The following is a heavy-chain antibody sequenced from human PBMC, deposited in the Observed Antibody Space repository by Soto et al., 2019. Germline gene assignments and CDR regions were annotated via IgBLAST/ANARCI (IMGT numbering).Heavy chain of an antibody. V-gene: IGHV1-18*04. CDR2: ISPFNGNT. CDR3: AREYSSSWYGWFHP. Sequence: QVQLVQSGAEVKKPGASVKVSCKASGYTFNTYGISWVRQAPGQGLEWMGWISPFNGNTKYAQQFQGRVTMTTDTSTSTAYMELRSLRSDETALYYCAREYSSSWYGWFHPWGQGTLVTVSS. CDR1: GYTFNTYG. J-gene: IGHJ5*02. D-gene: IGHD6-13*01.